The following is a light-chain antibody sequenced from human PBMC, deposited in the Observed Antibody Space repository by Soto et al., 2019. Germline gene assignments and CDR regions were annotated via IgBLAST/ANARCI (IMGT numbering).Light chain of an antibody. CDR2: AAS. CDR1: QGISSY. J-gene: IGKJ2*01. CDR3: QQYYSYPMYT. Sequence: AIRMTQSPSSLSASTGDRVTITCRASQGISSYLAWYQQKPGKAPKLLIYAASTLQSGVPSRFSGSRSRTDFTLPISCLQSEDFATYYCQQYYSYPMYTFGPGTKLEIK. V-gene: IGKV1-8*01.